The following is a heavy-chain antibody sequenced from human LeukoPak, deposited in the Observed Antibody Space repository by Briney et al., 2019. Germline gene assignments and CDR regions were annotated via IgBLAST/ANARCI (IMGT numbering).Heavy chain of an antibody. CDR2: INPNSGGT. CDR3: ARDHELRFYDFWSGYDY. V-gene: IGHV1-2*02. D-gene: IGHD3-3*01. J-gene: IGHJ4*02. Sequence: ASVKVSCKASGYTFTGYYMHWVRQGPGQGLEWMGWINPNSGGTNYAQKFQGRVTMTRDTSISTAYMELSRLRSDDTAVYYCARDHELRFYDFWSGYDYWGQGTLVTVSS. CDR1: GYTFTGYY.